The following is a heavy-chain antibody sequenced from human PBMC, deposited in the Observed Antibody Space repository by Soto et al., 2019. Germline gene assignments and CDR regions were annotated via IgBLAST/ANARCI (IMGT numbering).Heavy chain of an antibody. CDR2: ISGSGGST. CDR3: AKGPGDQDAFDI. V-gene: IGHV3-23*01. D-gene: IGHD2-21*02. Sequence: EVQLLESGGGLVQPGGSLRLSCAASGFTFSSYAMSWVRQAPGKGLEWVSAISGSGGSTYYADSVKGRFTISRDNSKNTLYLQMIILRAEDTAVYYCAKGPGDQDAFDIWGQGTMVTVSS. J-gene: IGHJ3*02. CDR1: GFTFSSYA.